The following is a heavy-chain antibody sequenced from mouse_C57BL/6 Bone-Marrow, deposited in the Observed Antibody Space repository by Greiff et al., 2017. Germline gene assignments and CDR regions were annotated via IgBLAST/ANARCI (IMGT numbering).Heavy chain of an antibody. V-gene: IGHV5-6*01. D-gene: IGHD1-1*01. CDR2: ISSGGSYT. CDR1: GFTFTSYG. CDR3: ARHCYGSSFDY. Sequence: EVQLVESGGDLVKPGGSLKLSCAASGFTFTSYGMSWVRQTPDKRLEWVATISSGGSYTYSPDSVKGRFTISRDNAKNTLYLQMSSQKSEDTAMYYCARHCYGSSFDYWGQGTTLTVSS. J-gene: IGHJ2*01.